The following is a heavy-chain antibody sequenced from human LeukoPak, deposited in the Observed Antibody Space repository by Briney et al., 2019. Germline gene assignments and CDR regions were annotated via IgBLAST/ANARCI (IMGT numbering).Heavy chain of an antibody. CDR2: IIPIFGTA. D-gene: IGHD6-19*01. CDR3: ARVGSSGLFDY. CDR1: GGTFSSYA. Sequence: SVKVSCKASGGTFSSYAISWVRQAPGQGLEWTGRIIPIFGTANYAQKFQGRVTITTDESTSTAYVELSSLRSEDTAVYYCARVGSSGLFDYWGQGTLVTVSS. V-gene: IGHV1-69*05. J-gene: IGHJ4*02.